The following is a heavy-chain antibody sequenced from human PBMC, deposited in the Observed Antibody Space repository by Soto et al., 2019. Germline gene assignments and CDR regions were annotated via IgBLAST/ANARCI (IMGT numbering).Heavy chain of an antibody. CDR2: IYYSGST. D-gene: IGHD3-10*01. J-gene: IGHJ6*02. CDR1: GGSISSYY. V-gene: IGHV4-59*12. Sequence: PSETLSLTCTVSGGSISSYYWSWIRQPPGKGLEWIGYIYYSGSTNYNPSLKSRVTISVDTSKNQFSLKLSSATAADTAVYYCARGGDVLLWFGELYPGPGYYYGMDVWGQGNTVPVSS. CDR3: ARGGDVLLWFGELYPGPGYYYGMDV.